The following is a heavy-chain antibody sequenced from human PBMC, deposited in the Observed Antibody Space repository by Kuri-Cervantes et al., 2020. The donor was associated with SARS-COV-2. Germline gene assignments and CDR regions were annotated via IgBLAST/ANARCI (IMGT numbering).Heavy chain of an antibody. Sequence: GGSLRLSCAASGFTFSSYAMSWVRQAPGKRLEWVSAISGSGGSTYYADSVKDRFTISRDNSKNTLYLQMNSLRAEDTAVYYCAKFQRGYQGMDVWGQGTTVTVSS. V-gene: IGHV3-23*01. CDR2: ISGSGGST. D-gene: IGHD5-18*01. CDR1: GFTFSSYA. CDR3: AKFQRGYQGMDV. J-gene: IGHJ6*02.